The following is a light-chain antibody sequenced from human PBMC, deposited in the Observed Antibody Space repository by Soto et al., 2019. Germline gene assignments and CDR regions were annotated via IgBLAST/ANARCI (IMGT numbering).Light chain of an antibody. CDR3: QQYNNWPPYT. V-gene: IGKV3-15*01. Sequence: EIVMTQSPATLSVSPGERATLSCRASQSVSSNLAWYQQKPGQAHRLLISGASTRATGIPARFSGSVSGTEFTLTISSLQSEDFAVYYCQQYNNWPPYTFGQGTKLEIK. J-gene: IGKJ2*01. CDR2: GAS. CDR1: QSVSSN.